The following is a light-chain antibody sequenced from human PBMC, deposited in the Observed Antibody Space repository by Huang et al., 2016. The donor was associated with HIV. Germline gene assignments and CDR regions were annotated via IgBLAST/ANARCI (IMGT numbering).Light chain of an antibody. CDR1: QSFRNAY. V-gene: IGKV3-20*01. CDR2: GTS. Sequence: EIVLTQSPGTLSLSPGERATRSCRASQSFRNAYLAWYRQKPGQAPRLLIYGTSSRAAGIPDRFSGGGSGTDFTLTITRLEPEDFAVYYCHQYGHSPLTFGGGTKVEIK. J-gene: IGKJ4*01. CDR3: HQYGHSPLT.